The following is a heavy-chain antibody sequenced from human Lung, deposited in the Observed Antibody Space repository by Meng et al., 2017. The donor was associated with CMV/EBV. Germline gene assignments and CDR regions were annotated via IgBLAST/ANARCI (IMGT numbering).Heavy chain of an antibody. J-gene: IGHJ3*02. Sequence: ASVXVSXKASGYTFTNYFMHWVRQGPGQGLEWMGVINTGSGSTNYAQKFQGRVSMTRDTSTSTVYMEVSSLRSEDTAVYFCARDSSGSYYGAFDIWGRGTXVTVSS. CDR1: GYTFTNYF. CDR3: ARDSSGSYYGAFDI. CDR2: INTGSGST. D-gene: IGHD1-26*01. V-gene: IGHV1-46*01.